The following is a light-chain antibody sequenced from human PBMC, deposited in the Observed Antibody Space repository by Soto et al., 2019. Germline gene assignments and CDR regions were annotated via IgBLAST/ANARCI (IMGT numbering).Light chain of an antibody. Sequence: QSALTQPASVSGSPGQSIAISCTGSSSDVGGYNYVSWYQQHSGKATKLMIYDVSSRPSGVSDRFSGSKSGNTASLTISGLQYEEEDEYFCSSYTSSSTVIFGGGTKLTVL. V-gene: IGLV2-14*03. CDR1: SSDVGGYNY. J-gene: IGLJ2*01. CDR2: DVS. CDR3: SSYTSSSTVI.